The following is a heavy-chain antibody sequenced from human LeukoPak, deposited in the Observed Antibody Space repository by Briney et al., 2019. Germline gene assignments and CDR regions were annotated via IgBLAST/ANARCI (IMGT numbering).Heavy chain of an antibody. J-gene: IGHJ4*02. Sequence: GASVKVSCKASGYTFTGYYMHWVRQAPGQGLEWMGWTNPNSGGINYAQKFQGRVTMTRDTSISTAYMELSRLRSDDTAVYYCARDRYSSYDYWGQGILVTVSS. CDR2: TNPNSGGI. D-gene: IGHD6-19*01. CDR3: ARDRYSSYDY. V-gene: IGHV1-2*02. CDR1: GYTFTGYY.